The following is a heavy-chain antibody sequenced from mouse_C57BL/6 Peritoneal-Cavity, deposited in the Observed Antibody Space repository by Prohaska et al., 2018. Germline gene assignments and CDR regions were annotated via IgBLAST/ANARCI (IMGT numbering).Heavy chain of an antibody. D-gene: IGHD2-5*01. J-gene: IGHJ3*01. V-gene: IGHV1-52*01. CDR2: IDPSESET. CDR1: GYTFTSYW. Sequence: QVQLQQPGAELVRPGSSVKLSCKASGYTFTSYWMHWVKQRPIQSLECIGNIDPSESETKYKQKFKDKATLTVDKSSSTAYMQLSSLTSEDSAVYYCAREGSNYGFAYWGQGTLVTVSA. CDR3: AREGSNYGFAY.